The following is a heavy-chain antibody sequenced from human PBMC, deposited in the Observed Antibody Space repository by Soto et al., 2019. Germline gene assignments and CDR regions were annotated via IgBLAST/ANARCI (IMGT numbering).Heavy chain of an antibody. CDR3: DRVPAPFDYYYAMDV. V-gene: IGHV4-30-4*01. CDR2: IFSSGTT. CDR1: CYSIGRGNKY. J-gene: IGHJ6*01. Sequence: SETLSLRCTVSCYSIGRGNKYWSWIRQAPGKGLEWIGYIFSSGTTYYNPSLKSRITMSIDTSQKQFSLRLASVTDADSAVYYWDRVPAPFDYYYAMDVWGQGTTVTFSS. D-gene: IGHD3-16*01.